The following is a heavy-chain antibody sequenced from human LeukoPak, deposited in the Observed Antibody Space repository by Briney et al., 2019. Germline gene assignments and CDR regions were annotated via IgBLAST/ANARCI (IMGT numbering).Heavy chain of an antibody. Sequence: GGSLRLLCAASGFTVGSNDINWVRQAPGKGLEWVSVIYSGGSTYYADSVKGRFTISRDNSKNMLYLQMNSLRAEDTAVYYCARGGRTSGNYWSSTPSHFDYWGQGTLVTVSS. J-gene: IGHJ4*02. V-gene: IGHV3-66*01. CDR1: GFTVGSND. CDR3: ARGGRTSGNYWSSTPSHFDY. D-gene: IGHD1-26*01. CDR2: IYSGGST.